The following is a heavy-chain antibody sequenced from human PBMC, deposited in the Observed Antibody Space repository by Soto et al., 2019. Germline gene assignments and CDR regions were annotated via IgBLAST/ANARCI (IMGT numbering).Heavy chain of an antibody. CDR2: ISAYNGNT. Sequence: QVQLVQSGAEVKKPGASVKVSCKASGYTFTSYGISWVRQAPGQGLEWMGWISAYNGNTNYAQKLQGRVTMTTDTATSTAYMEQRSLRSDDTSVYYCASPRGYSGYDPRHFCSGGSCFFDYWGQGTLVTVSS. CDR1: GYTFTSYG. J-gene: IGHJ4*02. D-gene: IGHD2-15*01. CDR3: ASPRGYSGYDPRHFCSGGSCFFDY. V-gene: IGHV1-18*01.